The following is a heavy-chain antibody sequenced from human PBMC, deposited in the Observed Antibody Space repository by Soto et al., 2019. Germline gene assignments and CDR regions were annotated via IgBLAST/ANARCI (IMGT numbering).Heavy chain of an antibody. CDR1: GYTFTSYY. J-gene: IGHJ4*02. V-gene: IGHV1-46*03. CDR3: ARGLGSGDY. CDR2: INPNGGST. D-gene: IGHD3-10*01. Sequence: QVQLVQSGAEVKNPGASVTVSCRASGYTFTSYYIHWVRQAPGQGLEWMAIINPNGGSTNYAQRFQGRVTVTRDTSTSIVYMELSSLRSEETAVYFCARGLGSGDYWGQGTLVTVSS.